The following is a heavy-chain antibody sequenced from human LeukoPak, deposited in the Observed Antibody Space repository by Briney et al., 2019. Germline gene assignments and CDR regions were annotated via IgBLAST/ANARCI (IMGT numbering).Heavy chain of an antibody. V-gene: IGHV1-2*04. D-gene: IGHD3-22*01. Sequence: ASVQVSCKASGYTFTGYYMHWVRQAPGQGLEWMGWINPNSGGTKYAQKFQGWVTMTRDTSISTAYMELSSLRSEDTAVYYCARDLPDSSGYYNYWGQGTLVTVSS. J-gene: IGHJ4*02. CDR3: ARDLPDSSGYYNY. CDR2: INPNSGGT. CDR1: GYTFTGYY.